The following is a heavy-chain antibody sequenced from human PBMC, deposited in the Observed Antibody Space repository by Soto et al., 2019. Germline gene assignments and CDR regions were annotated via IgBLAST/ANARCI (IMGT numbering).Heavy chain of an antibody. CDR1: GYTFTSYY. CDR3: ARDLGAYSGYDHIDL. J-gene: IGHJ4*02. D-gene: IGHD5-12*01. V-gene: IGHV1-46*03. CDR2: INPSGGST. Sequence: GASVKVSCKASGYTFTSYYMHWVRQAPGQGLEWMGIINPSGGSTSYAQKFQGRVTMTRDTSTSTVYMELSSLRSEDTAVYYCARDLGAYSGYDHIDLWGQGTLVTVSS.